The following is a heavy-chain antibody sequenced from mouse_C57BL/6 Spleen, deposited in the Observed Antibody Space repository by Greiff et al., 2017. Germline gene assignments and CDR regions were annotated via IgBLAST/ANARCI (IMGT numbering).Heavy chain of an antibody. V-gene: IGHV3-1*01. Sequence: EVQLLESGPGMVKPSPSLSFSCTASGYSITSCYDWHWIRHLPGNKLECMGYIRYSGSTNYNPSLKSRTSITHDTSTNHFFLKLNTVTTEDTATYYYATACYSNLYAMDYWGQGTSVTVSS. D-gene: IGHD2-5*01. CDR3: ATACYSNLYAMDY. CDR2: IRYSGST. CDR1: GYSITSCYD. J-gene: IGHJ4*01.